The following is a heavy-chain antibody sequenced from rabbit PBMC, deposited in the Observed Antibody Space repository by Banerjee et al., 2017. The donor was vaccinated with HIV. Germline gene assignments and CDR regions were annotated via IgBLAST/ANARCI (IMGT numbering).Heavy chain of an antibody. CDR3: TRDFNL. CDR1: GFSLSSYA. J-gene: IGHJ4*01. CDR2: IYTGDGDT. V-gene: IGHV1S40*01. Sequence: QSLEESGGGLVQPGGTLTLTCTVSGFSLSSYAMSWVRQAPGKGLEWIACIYTGDGDTYYASWAKGRFTISKASSTTVTLQMTSLTAADTATYFCTRDFNLWGPGTLVTVS.